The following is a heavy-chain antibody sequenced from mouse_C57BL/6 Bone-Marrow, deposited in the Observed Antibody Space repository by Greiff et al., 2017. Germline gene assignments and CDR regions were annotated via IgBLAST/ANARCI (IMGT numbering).Heavy chain of an antibody. D-gene: IGHD2-3*01. CDR3: ARPWLLGDYAMDY. CDR2: ISSGSSTI. Sequence: EVQLVESGGGLVKPGGSLKLSCAASGFTFSDYGMHWVRQAPEKGLEWVAYISSGSSTIYYADTVKGRFTISRDNAKNTLFLQMTSLRSEDTAMYYCARPWLLGDYAMDYWGQGTSVTVSS. V-gene: IGHV5-17*01. J-gene: IGHJ4*01. CDR1: GFTFSDYG.